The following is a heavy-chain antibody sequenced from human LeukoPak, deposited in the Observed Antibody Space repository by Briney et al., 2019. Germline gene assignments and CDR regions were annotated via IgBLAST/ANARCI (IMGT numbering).Heavy chain of an antibody. V-gene: IGHV3-33*01. Sequence: GRSLRLSCAASGFTFSSYGMHWVRQAPGKGLEWVAVIWYDGSNKYYADSVKGRFTISRDNSKNTLYLQMNSLRAEDTAVYYCARAPAAENWYFDLWGRGTLVTVSS. CDR1: GFTFSSYG. CDR2: IWYDGSNK. J-gene: IGHJ2*01. CDR3: ARAPAAENWYFDL. D-gene: IGHD6-13*01.